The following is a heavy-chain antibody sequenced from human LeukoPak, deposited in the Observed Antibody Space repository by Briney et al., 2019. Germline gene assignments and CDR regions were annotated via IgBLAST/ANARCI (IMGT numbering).Heavy chain of an antibody. CDR1: GFTVSSNY. V-gene: IGHV3-66*01. D-gene: IGHD3-10*01. J-gene: IGHJ4*02. Sequence: PGGSLRLSCAASGFTVSSNYMSWVRQAPGKGLEWVSVISSGGSKYYADSVKGRFTISRDNSKNTLYLQMNSLRAEDTAVYYCARWGSGTGGFDYWGQGTLVTVSS. CDR3: ARWGSGTGGFDY. CDR2: ISSGGSK.